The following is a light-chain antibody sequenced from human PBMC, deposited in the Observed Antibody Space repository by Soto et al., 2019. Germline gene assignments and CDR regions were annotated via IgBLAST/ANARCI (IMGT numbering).Light chain of an antibody. Sequence: VLTQPASVSGSPGQSITISCTGTSSDVGGYNYVSWFQQHPGKAPKLKIYEVSNRPSGVSNRFSGSKSGYTASLTISELQAEDEADYYCTSFTSSSTWVFGGGTKVTVL. CDR2: EVS. J-gene: IGLJ3*02. V-gene: IGLV2-14*03. CDR3: TSFTSSSTWV. CDR1: SSDVGGYNY.